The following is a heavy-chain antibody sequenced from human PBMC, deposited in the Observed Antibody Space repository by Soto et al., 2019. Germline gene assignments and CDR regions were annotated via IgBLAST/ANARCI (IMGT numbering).Heavy chain of an antibody. CDR2: IYYSGST. CDR1: GGSISSSSYY. D-gene: IGHD3-22*01. J-gene: IGHJ5*02. CDR3: ARQERVLYYDSSGYYPRGRFDP. V-gene: IGHV4-39*01. Sequence: SETLSLTCTVSGGSISSSSYYWGWIRQPPGKGLEWIGSIYYSGSTYYNPSLKSRVTISVDTSKNQFSLKLSSVTAADTAVYYCARQERVLYYDSSGYYPRGRFDPWGQGTLVTVSS.